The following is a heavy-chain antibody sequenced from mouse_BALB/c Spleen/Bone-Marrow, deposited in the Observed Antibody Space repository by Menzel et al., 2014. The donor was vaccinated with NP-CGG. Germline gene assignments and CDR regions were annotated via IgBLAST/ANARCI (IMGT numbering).Heavy chain of an antibody. D-gene: IGHD4-1*01. J-gene: IGHJ2*01. Sequence: DVQLVESGGGLVQPGGSRKLSCAASGLTFSSFGMHWVRQAPERGLEWVAYISSGSSTIFYADTVKGRFTISRDNPKNTLFLQMTSLRSEDTAMYYCTRGGNWEDFDYWGQGTTLTVSS. CDR2: ISSGSSTI. V-gene: IGHV5-17*02. CDR1: GLTFSSFG. CDR3: TRGGNWEDFDY.